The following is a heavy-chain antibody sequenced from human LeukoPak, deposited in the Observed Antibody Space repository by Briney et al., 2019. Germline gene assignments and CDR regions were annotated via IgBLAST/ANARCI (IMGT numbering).Heavy chain of an antibody. Sequence: PSETLSLTCTVSGYSISSGYYWGWIRQPPGKGLEWIGYIHDSGSTYYNPSLKSRVTISVDTSKNQFSLKLNSVTAADTALYYCTRDRGIMLTFGGVIAKGAHYWGQGTLVTVSS. J-gene: IGHJ4*02. CDR1: GYSISSGYY. V-gene: IGHV4-38-2*02. CDR2: IHDSGST. D-gene: IGHD3-16*02. CDR3: TRDRGIMLTFGGVIAKGAHY.